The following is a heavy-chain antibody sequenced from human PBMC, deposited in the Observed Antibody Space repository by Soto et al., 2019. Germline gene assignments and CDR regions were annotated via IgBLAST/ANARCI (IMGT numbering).Heavy chain of an antibody. CDR2: IYPGDSDA. CDR3: ARARVCTPRFEATFDI. J-gene: IGHJ3*02. D-gene: IGHD2-8*01. V-gene: IGHV5-51*01. Sequence: GESLKISCKGSGYSFTTYWLAWVRQMPGKGLEYMGIIYPGDSDARYSPSFQGQVTLSADKSISTAYLQWTSLKAPDTAIYYCARARVCTPRFEATFDIWGQGTMVTVSS. CDR1: GYSFTTYW.